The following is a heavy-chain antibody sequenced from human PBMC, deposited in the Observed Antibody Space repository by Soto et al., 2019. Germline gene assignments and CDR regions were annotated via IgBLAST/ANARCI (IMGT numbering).Heavy chain of an antibody. Sequence: EVQLLESGGGLVQPGGSLRLSCAVSGFSFSTYGVTWVRQAPGKGLEWVCGVSGGSGVTHYADSVKGRFTITGDDSKNTVYLQMHSLRVEDTATYFCARSSGWYEADAFDMWGQGTMVTVSA. V-gene: IGHV3-23*01. D-gene: IGHD6-19*01. J-gene: IGHJ3*02. CDR2: VSGGSGVT. CDR3: ARSSGWYEADAFDM. CDR1: GFSFSTYG.